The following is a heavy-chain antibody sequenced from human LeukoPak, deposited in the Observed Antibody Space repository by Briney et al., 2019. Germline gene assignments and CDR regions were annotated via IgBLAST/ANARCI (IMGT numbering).Heavy chain of an antibody. CDR2: ISLDGGTQ. CDR1: VFTFSSYW. CDR3: AKDVNSYCSGDCIDY. J-gene: IGHJ4*02. D-gene: IGHD2-21*01. Sequence: GGSLRLSCAASVFTFSSYWMSWVRQAPGKGLEWVAFISLDGGTQNYADSVKGRFTISRDNSKDTVSLEMNNLRTEDTAVYYCAKDVNSYCSGDCIDYWGQGTLVTVSS. V-gene: IGHV3-30*02.